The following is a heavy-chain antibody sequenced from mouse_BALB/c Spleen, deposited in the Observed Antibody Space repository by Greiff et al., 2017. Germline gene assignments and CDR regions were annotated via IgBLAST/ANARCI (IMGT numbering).Heavy chain of an antibody. CDR2: ILPGSGST. J-gene: IGHJ2*01. D-gene: IGHD1-1*01. CDR3: ARFSTYYYGSSYNFDY. V-gene: IGHV1-9*01. Sequence: VQLQQSGAELMKPGASVKISCKATGYTFSSYWIEWVKQRPGHGLEWIGEILPGSGSTNYNEKFKGKATFTADTSSNTAYMQLSSLTSEDSAVYYCARFSTYYYGSSYNFDYWGQGTTLTVSS. CDR1: GYTFSSYW.